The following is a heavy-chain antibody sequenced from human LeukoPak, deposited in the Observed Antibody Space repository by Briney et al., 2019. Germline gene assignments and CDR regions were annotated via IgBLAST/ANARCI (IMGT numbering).Heavy chain of an antibody. Sequence: GRSLRLSCAASGFTFSSYVMHWVRQAPGRGLDWVAVISNDGTTKYYADSVRGRFTISSDSSKHTVYLQMNSLRPEDTAVYYCARATGSGYDLGIYYFDYWGQGTLVTVSS. CDR2: ISNDGTTK. CDR3: ARATGSGYDLGIYYFDY. V-gene: IGHV3-30*03. CDR1: GFTFSSYV. J-gene: IGHJ4*02. D-gene: IGHD5-12*01.